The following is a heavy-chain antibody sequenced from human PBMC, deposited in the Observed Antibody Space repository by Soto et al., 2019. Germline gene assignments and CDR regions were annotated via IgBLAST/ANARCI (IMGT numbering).Heavy chain of an antibody. J-gene: IGHJ6*02. CDR3: ARIWFGVPARLYGTDV. CDR1: GYTFTSYS. CDR2: INGGNGNT. V-gene: IGHV1-3*01. D-gene: IGHD3-10*01. Sequence: GASVKVSCKASGYTFTSYSIHWVRHATGQRLEWMGWINGGNGNTKYSQKFQGRVSITRDTSASTAYMELSSLRSEDTAVYYCARIWFGVPARLYGTDVWGQGTTVTVSS.